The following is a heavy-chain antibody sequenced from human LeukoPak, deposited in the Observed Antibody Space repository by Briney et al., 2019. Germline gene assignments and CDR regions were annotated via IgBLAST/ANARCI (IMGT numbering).Heavy chain of an antibody. CDR3: ARLGPAAGTSFDY. Sequence: SETLSLTCTVSGASITSYYWSWIRQPPGKGLEWIGYISYSGSTNYNPSLKSRVTISVDTSKNQFSLKLSSVTAADTAVYYCARLGPAAGTSFDYWGQGTLVTVSS. CDR2: ISYSGST. CDR1: GASITSYY. D-gene: IGHD6-13*01. J-gene: IGHJ4*02. V-gene: IGHV4-59*08.